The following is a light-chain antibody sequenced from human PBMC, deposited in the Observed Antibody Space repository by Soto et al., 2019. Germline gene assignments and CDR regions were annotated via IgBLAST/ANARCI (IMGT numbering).Light chain of an antibody. V-gene: IGKV1-39*01. CDR2: AAS. Sequence: DIQMTQSPSSLSASVGDRVTITCRASQNIRNYLNWYQQRPGKTPFLLVYAASNLRGGVPSRFSGSGSGTVFTLTITSLQPEDFATYCYQHIHSTSSYTFGQGTRVDIK. J-gene: IGKJ2*01. CDR3: QHIHSTSSYT. CDR1: QNIRNY.